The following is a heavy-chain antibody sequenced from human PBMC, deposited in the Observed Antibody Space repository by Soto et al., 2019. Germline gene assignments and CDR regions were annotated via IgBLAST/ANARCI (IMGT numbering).Heavy chain of an antibody. J-gene: IGHJ5*02. CDR1: GGAFSGYY. V-gene: IGHV4-34*01. D-gene: IGHD2-2*01. CDR2: INHSGST. CDR3: ARGLVVVPAAMRFDP. Sequence: SETLSLTCAVYGGAFSGYYCIWSRHPPGKGLEWIGEINHSGSTNYNPSLKSRVTISVDTSKNQFSLKLSSVTAADTAVYYCARGLVVVPAAMRFDPWGQGTLVTVSS.